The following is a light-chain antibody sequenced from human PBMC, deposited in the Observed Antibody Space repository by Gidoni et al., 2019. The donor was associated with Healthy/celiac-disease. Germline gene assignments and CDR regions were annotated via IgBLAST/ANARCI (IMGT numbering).Light chain of an antibody. Sequence: IVLTHSPATLSVSPGERATLSCRASQSVSSNLAWYQPKPGQAPRLLIYGASTRATGIPARFSGSGSGTEFTLTISSLQSEDFAVYYCQQYNNWPPYTFGQGTKLEIK. J-gene: IGKJ2*01. CDR2: GAS. CDR1: QSVSSN. CDR3: QQYNNWPPYT. V-gene: IGKV3-15*01.